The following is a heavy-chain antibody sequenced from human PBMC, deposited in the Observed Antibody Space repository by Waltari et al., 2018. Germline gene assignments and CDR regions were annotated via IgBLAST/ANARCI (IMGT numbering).Heavy chain of an antibody. CDR1: GYSISSGYY. Sequence: QVQLQESGPGLVKPSETLSLTCAVSGYSISSGYYWGWLRQPPGKGLEWIGSIYHSGSTYYNPSLKSRVTISVDTSKNQFSLKLSSVTAADTAVYYCASIAARPLGFDYWGQGTLVTVSS. V-gene: IGHV4-38-2*01. CDR2: IYHSGST. J-gene: IGHJ4*02. D-gene: IGHD6-6*01. CDR3: ASIAARPLGFDY.